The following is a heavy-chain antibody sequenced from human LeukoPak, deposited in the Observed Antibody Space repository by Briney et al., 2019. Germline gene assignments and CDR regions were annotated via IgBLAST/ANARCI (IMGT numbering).Heavy chain of an antibody. J-gene: IGHJ4*02. D-gene: IGHD4-17*01. CDR3: ARDGGDYNFDY. CDR2: IYYSGST. CDR1: GGSISSSSYH. Sequence: SETLSLACTVSGGSISSSSYHWGWIRQPPGKGLEWIGNIYYSGSTHYNPSLKSRVTISVDTSKNQFSLKVSSVTAADTAVYYCARDGGDYNFDYWGQGTLVTVSS. V-gene: IGHV4-39*07.